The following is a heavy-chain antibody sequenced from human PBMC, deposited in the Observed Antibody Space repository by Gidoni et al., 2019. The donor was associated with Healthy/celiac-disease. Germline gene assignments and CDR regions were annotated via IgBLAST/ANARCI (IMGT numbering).Heavy chain of an antibody. D-gene: IGHD3-22*01. CDR2: IYHSGST. Sequence: QVQLQESGPGLVKPSETLSLTCAGSGYSISSGYYWGWIRQPPGKGLEWIGSIYHSGSTYDNPSLKCRVTISVDTSKNQFSLKLCSVTAADTAVYYCARAFAPSYDSSGYYRRSFDYWGQGTLVTVSS. J-gene: IGHJ4*02. CDR1: GYSISSGYY. CDR3: ARAFAPSYDSSGYYRRSFDY. V-gene: IGHV4-38-2*01.